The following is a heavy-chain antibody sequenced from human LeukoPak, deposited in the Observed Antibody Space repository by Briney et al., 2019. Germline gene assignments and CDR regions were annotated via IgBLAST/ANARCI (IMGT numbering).Heavy chain of an antibody. D-gene: IGHD3-3*01. J-gene: IGHJ3*02. Sequence: GGSLRLSCEASGITFSSYDMSWVRQAPGKGLEWISAISDRGETDCADSVKGRFTISRDNSKNTLYLQLSSLRAEDTAMYYCAKLPTIFGVADSFDIWGQGTFVTVSS. CDR3: AKLPTIFGVADSFDI. CDR2: ISDRGET. V-gene: IGHV3-23*01. CDR1: GITFSSYD.